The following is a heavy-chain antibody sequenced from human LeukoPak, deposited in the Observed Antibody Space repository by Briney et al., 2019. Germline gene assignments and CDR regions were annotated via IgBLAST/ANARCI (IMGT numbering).Heavy chain of an antibody. CDR3: ARRGMVRGVIIKRRFGWFDP. J-gene: IGHJ5*02. V-gene: IGHV4-34*01. CDR2: INHSGST. CDR1: GGSFSGYY. Sequence: SETLSLTCAVYGGSFSGYYWSWIRQPPGKGLEWIGEINHSGSTNYNSSLKSRVTISVDTSKNQFSLKLSSVTAADTAVYYCARRGMVRGVIIKRRFGWFDPWGQGTLVTVSS. D-gene: IGHD3-10*01.